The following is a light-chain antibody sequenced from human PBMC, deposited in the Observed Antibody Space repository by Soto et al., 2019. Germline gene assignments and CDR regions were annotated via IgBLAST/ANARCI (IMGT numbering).Light chain of an antibody. J-gene: IGKJ4*01. CDR1: QSVSSSY. CDR3: HQYDSSPLT. V-gene: IGKV3-20*01. Sequence: EIVLTQSPGTLSLSPGESATLSCRASQSVSSSYLAWYQQKPGQAPRLLLSGASSRATGMPESFSGSGSGTDFTLTISRLEHEGFAVYYSHQYDSSPLTFRGGTKVEMK. CDR2: GAS.